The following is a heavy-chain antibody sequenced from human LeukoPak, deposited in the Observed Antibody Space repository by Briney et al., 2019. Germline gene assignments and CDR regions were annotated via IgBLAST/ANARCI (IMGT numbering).Heavy chain of an antibody. CDR1: GFTFSSYS. CDR3: ARVDDYYDSSGSDY. CDR2: ISSSSSTI. D-gene: IGHD3-22*01. J-gene: IGHJ4*02. Sequence: PGGSLRLSCAASGFTFSSYSMNWVRQAPGKGLEWVSYISSSSSTIYYADSVKGRFTISRDNAKNSLYLQMNSLRVEDTAVYYCARVDDYYDSSGSDYWGQGTLVTVFS. V-gene: IGHV3-48*01.